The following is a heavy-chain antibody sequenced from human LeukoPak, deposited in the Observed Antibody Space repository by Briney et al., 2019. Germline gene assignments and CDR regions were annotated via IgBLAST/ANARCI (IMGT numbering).Heavy chain of an antibody. CDR3: ARAGDYYVSGSYLGH. Sequence: SETLSLTCTVSGYSISSGYYWGWIRQPPGKGLEWIGSIYHSGSTYYNPSLKSRLSISVDTSKNQFSLTLSSVTAADAAVYYCARAGDYYVSGSYLGHWGQGTLVTVSS. V-gene: IGHV4-38-2*02. CDR2: IYHSGST. J-gene: IGHJ4*02. CDR1: GYSISSGYY. D-gene: IGHD3-10*01.